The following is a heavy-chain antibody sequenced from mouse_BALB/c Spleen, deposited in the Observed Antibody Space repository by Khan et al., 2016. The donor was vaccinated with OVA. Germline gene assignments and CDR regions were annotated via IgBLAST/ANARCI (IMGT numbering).Heavy chain of an antibody. D-gene: IGHD1-1*02. J-gene: IGHJ3*01. CDR1: GYTFTNYW. V-gene: IGHV1-69*02. Sequence: QVQLQQPGAELVRPGTSVKLSCKASGYTFTNYWINWVKQRPGQGLEWIGNIYPSDSYTNYNQNFKDKATLTVDKSSSTAYMQLSSPTSEDSEVYYCSREVGTMAYWGHGTLVTVSA. CDR3: SREVGTMAY. CDR2: IYPSDSYT.